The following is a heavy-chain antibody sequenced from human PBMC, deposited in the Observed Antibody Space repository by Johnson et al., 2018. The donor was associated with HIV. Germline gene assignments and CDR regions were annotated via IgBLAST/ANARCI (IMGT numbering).Heavy chain of an antibody. CDR2: ISWNSGSI. J-gene: IGHJ3*02. Sequence: VQLVESGGGVVQPGRSLRLSCAASGFTFDDYAMHWVRQAPGKGLEWVSGISWNSGSIGYADSVKGRFTISRDNAKNSLYLQMNSLKTEDTAVYYCTSRRDGYNLIGIWGQGTMVTVSS. CDR1: GFTFDDYA. D-gene: IGHD5-24*01. CDR3: TSRRDGYNLIGI. V-gene: IGHV3-9*01.